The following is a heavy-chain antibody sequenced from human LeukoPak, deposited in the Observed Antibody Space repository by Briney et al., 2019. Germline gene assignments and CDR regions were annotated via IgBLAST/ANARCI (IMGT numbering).Heavy chain of an antibody. CDR2: IKYDGSER. CDR1: GFTFGGHW. Sequence: GGSLRLSCTVSGFTFGGHWMNWVRQAPRKGQEWVANIKYDGSERNYADSVEGRFTISRDNSKNSVFLQMNSLRVEGTAVYYCATRNDLEYWGRGTLVTVPS. CDR3: ATRNDLEY. V-gene: IGHV3-7*01. D-gene: IGHD1-1*01. J-gene: IGHJ4*02.